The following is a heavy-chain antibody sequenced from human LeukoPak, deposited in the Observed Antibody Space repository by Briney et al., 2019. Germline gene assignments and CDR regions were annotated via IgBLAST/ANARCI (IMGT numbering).Heavy chain of an antibody. J-gene: IGHJ6*03. D-gene: IGHD4-11*01. V-gene: IGHV4-34*01. CDR3: ARGNLWDYRRYYYYMDV. CDR2: INHRGST. Sequence: PSETLSLTCDVYGGSFSGYYWSWIRQPPGKGLEWIGEINHRGSTNYNPSLKSRVTISVDTSKNQFSLRLNSVTAADTAVYYCARGNLWDYRRYYYYMDVWGRGATVTVSS. CDR1: GGSFSGYY.